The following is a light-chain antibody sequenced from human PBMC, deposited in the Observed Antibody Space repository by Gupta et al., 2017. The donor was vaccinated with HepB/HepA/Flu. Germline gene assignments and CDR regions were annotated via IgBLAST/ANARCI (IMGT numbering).Light chain of an antibody. Sequence: SVPTHPHPPSRTHGQRGTISCSGNTSNIGTNTVNWYQHHPGTAPKLLIYSNNQRPSGVPDRFSGAKSGTSAALAISGLQAEDEGDNYCATWYDNRNAVVFGGGTKLTVL. CDR3: ATWYDNRNAVV. CDR2: SNN. CDR1: TSNIGTNT. J-gene: IGLJ2*01. V-gene: IGLV1-44*01.